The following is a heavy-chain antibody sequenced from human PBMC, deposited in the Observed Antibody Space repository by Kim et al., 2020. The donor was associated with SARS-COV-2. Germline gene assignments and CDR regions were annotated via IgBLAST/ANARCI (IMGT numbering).Heavy chain of an antibody. Sequence: SGKGRFTITRDNAKNSLYLQMNSLRAEDTAVYYCARASHVQWLAGWYVDYWGQGTLVTVSS. CDR3: ARASHVQWLAGWYVDY. V-gene: IGHV3-11*04. D-gene: IGHD6-19*01. J-gene: IGHJ4*02.